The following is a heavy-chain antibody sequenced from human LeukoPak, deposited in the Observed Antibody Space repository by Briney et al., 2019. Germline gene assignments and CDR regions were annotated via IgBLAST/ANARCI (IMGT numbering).Heavy chain of an antibody. Sequence: PGGSLRLSCAASGFTFSSYAMNWVRQAPGKGLVWVSVISGSGGSTHYADSVKGRFTISRDNSKNTLYLQMNSLRAEDTAVYYCATTIGGYNYGPSFDYWGQGTLVTVSS. CDR1: GFTFSSYA. D-gene: IGHD5-18*01. V-gene: IGHV3-23*01. CDR2: ISGSGGST. J-gene: IGHJ4*02. CDR3: ATTIGGYNYGPSFDY.